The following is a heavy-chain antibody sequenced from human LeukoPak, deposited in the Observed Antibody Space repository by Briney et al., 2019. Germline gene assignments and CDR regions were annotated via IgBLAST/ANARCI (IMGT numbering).Heavy chain of an antibody. Sequence: GASVKPFCNASGYTFTGYYMHWVRHAPGQGLEWMGWINPNSGGTNYAQKFQGRVTMTRDTSISTAYMALSRLRSDDTAVYYCARGGLLWFGDPTQIFDYWGQGTLVTVSS. D-gene: IGHD3-10*01. CDR1: GYTFTGYY. V-gene: IGHV1-2*02. J-gene: IGHJ4*02. CDR3: ARGGLLWFGDPTQIFDY. CDR2: INPNSGGT.